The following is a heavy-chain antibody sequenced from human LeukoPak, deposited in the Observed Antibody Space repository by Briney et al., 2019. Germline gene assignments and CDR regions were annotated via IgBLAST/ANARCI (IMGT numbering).Heavy chain of an antibody. V-gene: IGHV1-69*01. D-gene: IGHD2-2*01. CDR2: IIPIFGTA. Sequence: SVKVSCKASGGTFSSYAISWVRQAPGQGLEWMGGIIPIFGTANYAQKFQGRVTITADESTSTAYMELSSLRSEDTAVYYCARVGGYCSSTSCRNWFDPGGQGTLATVSS. CDR1: GGTFSSYA. CDR3: ARVGGYCSSTSCRNWFDP. J-gene: IGHJ5*02.